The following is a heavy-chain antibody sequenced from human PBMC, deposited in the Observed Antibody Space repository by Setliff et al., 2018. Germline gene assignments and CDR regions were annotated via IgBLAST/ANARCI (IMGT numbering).Heavy chain of an antibody. V-gene: IGHV1-2*02. CDR3: ARGEHIVSGDFYHYIDV. CDR2: INPNAGNI. J-gene: IGHJ6*03. CDR1: GDTFSSYG. D-gene: IGHD2-15*01. Sequence: ASVKVSCKASGDTFSSYGISWVRQAPGQGLEWMGWINPNAGNINYIQKFQGRVTMTRDTSISTAYMELRRLKSDDTAVYYCARGEHIVSGDFYHYIDVWGKGTTVTVSS.